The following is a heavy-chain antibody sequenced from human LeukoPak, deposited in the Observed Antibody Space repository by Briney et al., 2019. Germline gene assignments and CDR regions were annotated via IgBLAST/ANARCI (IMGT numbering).Heavy chain of an antibody. V-gene: IGHV3-9*01. Sequence: GGSLRLSCAASGFTLSSYAMSWVRQARGKGLEWVSGISWDSGSIAYADSVKGRFTISRDDAKDSLYLQMNSLRAEDTAFYYCAKDLGGTYWGGHYFDSWGQGTLVTVSS. CDR2: ISWDSGSI. CDR1: GFTLSSYA. J-gene: IGHJ4*02. CDR3: AKDLGGTYWGGHYFDS. D-gene: IGHD1-26*01.